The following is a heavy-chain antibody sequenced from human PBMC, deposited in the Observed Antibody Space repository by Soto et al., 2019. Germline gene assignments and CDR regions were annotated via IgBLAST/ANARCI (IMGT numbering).Heavy chain of an antibody. J-gene: IGHJ3*02. CDR1: GGSISGNGYY. CDR3: ARGSTFGVVLNAFDI. Sequence: QVQLQESGPGLVKPSQTLSLTCAVSGGSISGNGYYWNWIRQHPGKVLEWIGYISYSGRTFYSPSLKSRVTTSLDTSKNQFSLKLSSVTAADTAIYYCARGSTFGVVLNAFDIWGQGTMVAVSS. V-gene: IGHV4-31*11. CDR2: ISYSGRT. D-gene: IGHD3-3*01.